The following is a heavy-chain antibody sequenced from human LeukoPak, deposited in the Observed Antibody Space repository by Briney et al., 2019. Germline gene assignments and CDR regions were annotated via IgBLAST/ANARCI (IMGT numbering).Heavy chain of an antibody. V-gene: IGHV3-30*02. Sequence: PGGSLRLSCAASGFTFSSYGMHWVRQAAGKGLEWVAFIRYDGSNKYYADSVKGRFTISRDNSKNTLYLQMNSLRAEDTAVYYCAKDQNFGVVIPIDAFDIWGQGTMVTVSS. CDR3: AKDQNFGVVIPIDAFDI. CDR2: IRYDGSNK. J-gene: IGHJ3*02. CDR1: GFTFSSYG. D-gene: IGHD3-3*01.